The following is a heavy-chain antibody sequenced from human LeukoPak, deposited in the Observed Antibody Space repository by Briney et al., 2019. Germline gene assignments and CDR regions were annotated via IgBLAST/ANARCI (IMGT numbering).Heavy chain of an antibody. Sequence: GASVNVSCKASGYTFTNYGISWVRQAPGQGLEWMGWISAYNGNTNYAQKLQGRVTMTTDTSTSTGYMELRDLRSDDTAVYYCARPGYCSSTSCENWFDPWGQGTLVTVSS. CDR3: ARPGYCSSTSCENWFDP. J-gene: IGHJ5*02. CDR2: ISAYNGNT. CDR1: GYTFTNYG. D-gene: IGHD2-2*03. V-gene: IGHV1-18*01.